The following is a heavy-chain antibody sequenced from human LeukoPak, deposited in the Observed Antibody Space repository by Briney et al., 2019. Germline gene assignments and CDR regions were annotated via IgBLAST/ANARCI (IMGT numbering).Heavy chain of an antibody. V-gene: IGHV1-69*05. CDR2: IIPIFGTA. Sequence: SVKVSCKASGGTFSSYAISWVRQAPGQGLEWMGGIIPIFGTANYAQKLQGRVTMTTDTSTSTAYMELRSLRSDDTAVYYCARGPFFPPPYYYDSSGYHPFDYWGQGTLVTVSS. CDR3: ARGPFFPPPYYYDSSGYHPFDY. CDR1: GGTFSSYA. J-gene: IGHJ4*02. D-gene: IGHD3-22*01.